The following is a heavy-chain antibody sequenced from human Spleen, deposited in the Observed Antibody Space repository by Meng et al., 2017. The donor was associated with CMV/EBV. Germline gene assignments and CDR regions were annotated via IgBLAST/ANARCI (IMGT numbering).Heavy chain of an antibody. CDR2: ISSDDGNNK. V-gene: IGHV3-30*04. D-gene: IGHD3-3*01. Sequence: FSAYAVHWVRQAPGKGLEWVAVISSDDGNNKYYADSVKGRFTISRDNSKNTLYLQMDSLRAEDTAVYYCARDGGRDFWSGFGYYFDLWGHGTLVTVSS. J-gene: IGHJ4*01. CDR1: FSAYA. CDR3: ARDGGRDFWSGFGYYFDL.